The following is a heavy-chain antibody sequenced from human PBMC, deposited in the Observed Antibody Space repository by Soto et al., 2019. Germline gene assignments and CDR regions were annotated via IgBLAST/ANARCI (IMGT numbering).Heavy chain of an antibody. D-gene: IGHD2-15*01. J-gene: IGHJ4*02. CDR2: IIPIFGTT. CDR3: AREQDIVVVAPERFDY. Sequence: SVKVSCKASGGTFSSYAISWVRQAPGQGLEWMGGIIPIFGTTNYAQKLQGRVTMTTDTSTSTAYMELRSLRSDDTAVYYCAREQDIVVVAPERFDYWGQGTLVTVSS. V-gene: IGHV1-69*05. CDR1: GGTFSSYA.